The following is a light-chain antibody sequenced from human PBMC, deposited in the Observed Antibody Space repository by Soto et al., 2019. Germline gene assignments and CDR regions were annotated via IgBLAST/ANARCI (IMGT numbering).Light chain of an antibody. J-gene: IGLJ1*01. CDR2: DVS. V-gene: IGLV2-11*01. CDR3: CSYAGSYTFYV. CDR1: SSDDGGYNY. Sequence: QSALTQPRSVSGSPGQSVTISCTGTSSDDGGYNYVSWYQQHPGKAPKVMIYDVSKRPSGVPDRFSGSKSGNTASLTISGLQAEDEADYYCCSYAGSYTFYVFGTGTKLTVL.